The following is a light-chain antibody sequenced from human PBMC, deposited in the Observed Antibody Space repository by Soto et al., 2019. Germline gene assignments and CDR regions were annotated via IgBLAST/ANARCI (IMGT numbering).Light chain of an antibody. V-gene: IGLV2-11*01. CDR2: DVS. Sequence: QSVLTQPRSVSGSPGQSVTISCTGTSSDVGGYNYVSWYQQHPGKAPKLMIYDVSKRPSGVPDRFSGSKSGNTASLTISGLQAEDEADYYGCSYAGSYTLYVFGTGTKLTVL. J-gene: IGLJ1*01. CDR3: CSYAGSYTLYV. CDR1: SSDVGGYNY.